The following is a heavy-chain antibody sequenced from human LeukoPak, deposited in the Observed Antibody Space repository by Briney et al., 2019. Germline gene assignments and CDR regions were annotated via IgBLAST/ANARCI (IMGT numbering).Heavy chain of an antibody. CDR2: ISGSGGST. CDR3: AKDMLTCRDLLGCGYYYYYYGMDV. J-gene: IGHJ6*02. V-gene: IGHV3-23*01. CDR1: GFTFSSYA. D-gene: IGHD5-24*01. Sequence: PGGSLRLSCAASGFTFSSYAMSWVRQAPGKGLEWVSAISGSGGSTYYADSVKGRFTISRDNSKNTLYLQMNSLRAEDTAVYYCAKDMLTCRDLLGCGYYYYYYGMDVWGQGTTVTVSS.